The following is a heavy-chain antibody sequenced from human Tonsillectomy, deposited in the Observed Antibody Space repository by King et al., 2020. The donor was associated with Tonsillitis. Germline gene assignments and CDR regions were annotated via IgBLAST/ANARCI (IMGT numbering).Heavy chain of an antibody. D-gene: IGHD3-3*01. CDR3: TTRYFDFWSGWFDP. V-gene: IGHV3-15*02. CDR1: GFTFSNAW. J-gene: IGHJ5*02. Sequence: QLVQSGGALVKPGGSLRLSCAASGFTFSNAWMSWVRQAPGKGLEWVDRVKSKSDNGTADYAAPVKGRFTVSRDDSKHMLYLQMNSLEIEDTGVYYCTTRYFDFWSGWFDPWGQGTLVTVSS. CDR2: VKSKSDNGTA.